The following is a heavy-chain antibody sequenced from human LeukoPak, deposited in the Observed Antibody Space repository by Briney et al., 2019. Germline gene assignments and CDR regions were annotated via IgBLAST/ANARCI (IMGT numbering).Heavy chain of an antibody. J-gene: IGHJ6*03. CDR2: ISWDGGST. V-gene: IGHV3-43D*03. Sequence: GGSLRLSCAASGFTFDDYAMHWVRQAPGKGLEWVSLISWDGGSTYYADSVKGRFTISRDNSKNSLYLQMNSLRAEDTALYYCAKSALNTADLPYYYYYMDVWGKGTTVTVSS. CDR3: AKSALNTADLPYYYYYMDV. CDR1: GFTFDDYA. D-gene: IGHD5-18*01.